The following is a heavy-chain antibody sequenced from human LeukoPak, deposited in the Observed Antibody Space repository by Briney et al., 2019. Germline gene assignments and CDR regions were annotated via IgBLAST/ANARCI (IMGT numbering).Heavy chain of an antibody. D-gene: IGHD6-13*01. CDR3: ARGRYVTTRGGAAAGFLDY. Sequence: GSLRLSCAASGFTFSNYAMTWVRQAPGKGLECIGEINHGGRTNYNPSLKSRVTISVDTSKKQFSLRLSSVTAADTAVYYCARGRYVTTRGGAAAGFLDYWGQGTLVTVST. J-gene: IGHJ4*02. V-gene: IGHV4-34*01. CDR2: INHGGRT. CDR1: GFTFSNYA.